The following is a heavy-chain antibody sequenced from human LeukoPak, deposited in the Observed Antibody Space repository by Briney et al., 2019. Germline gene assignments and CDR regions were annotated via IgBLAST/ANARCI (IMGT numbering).Heavy chain of an antibody. Sequence: PSETLSLTCTVSGSSISSYYWSWIRQPPGKGLEWIGYLYYTGSTNYNPSLKSRVTISVDTSKNQFSLKLTSVTAADTAVYYCARLRSSSSFLQPLPYWGQGSLVTVSS. V-gene: IGHV4-59*01. D-gene: IGHD6-6*01. CDR2: LYYTGST. CDR3: ARLRSSSSFLQPLPY. J-gene: IGHJ4*01. CDR1: GSSISSYY.